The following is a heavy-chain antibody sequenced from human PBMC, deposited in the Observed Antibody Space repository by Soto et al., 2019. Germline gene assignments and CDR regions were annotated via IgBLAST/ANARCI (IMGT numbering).Heavy chain of an antibody. CDR3: ARGPTTEKVDS. V-gene: IGHV4-39*01. CDR2: IYSSGST. J-gene: IGHJ4*02. CDR1: SDSVSSSSYT. Sequence: SETLSLTCTVSSDSVSSSSYTWGWIRQPPGKGPEWIGSIYSSGSTYYNPSLNSRVTVSVDTSKNQFSLKVTSVTAADTAMYYCARGPTTEKVDSWGQGILVTVSS.